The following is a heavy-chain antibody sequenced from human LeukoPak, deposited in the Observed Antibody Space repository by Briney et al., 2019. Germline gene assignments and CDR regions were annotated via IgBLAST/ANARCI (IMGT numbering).Heavy chain of an antibody. CDR2: INADGAGV. CDR1: GFTFSSYA. D-gene: IGHD2-15*01. V-gene: IGHV3-23*01. J-gene: IGHJ4*02. Sequence: GGSLRLSCTASGFTFSSYAMTWVRQAPGKGMELVSGINADGAGVYYAESVKGRFTLSRDSSMNTLFLEMHSLTAEHTAIYYCAKGEYLLLCPDYWGQGTLVTV. CDR3: AKGEYLLLCPDY.